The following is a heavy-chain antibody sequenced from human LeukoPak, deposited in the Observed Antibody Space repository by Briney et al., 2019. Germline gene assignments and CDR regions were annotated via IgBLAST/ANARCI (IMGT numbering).Heavy chain of an antibody. CDR3: ASVEMATSSYYYGMDV. J-gene: IGHJ6*02. CDR1: GGSVSSGSYY. V-gene: IGHV4-61*01. D-gene: IGHD5-24*01. Sequence: PSETLSLTCTVSGGSVSSGSYYWSWIRQPPGKGLEWIGYIYYSGSTNYNPSLKSRVTISVNTSKNQFSLTLSSVTAADTAVYYCASVEMATSSYYYGMDVWGQGTTVTVSS. CDR2: IYYSGST.